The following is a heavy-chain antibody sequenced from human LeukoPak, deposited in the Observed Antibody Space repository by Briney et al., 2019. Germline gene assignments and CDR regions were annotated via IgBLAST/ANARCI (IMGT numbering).Heavy chain of an antibody. CDR3: ARDKGLRFPRGPMDV. V-gene: IGHV3-30-3*01. CDR2: ISYDGSNK. J-gene: IGHJ6*02. D-gene: IGHD3-3*01. Sequence: SGGSLRLSCAASGFTFSSYAMHWVRQAPGKGLEWVAVISYDGSNKYYADSVKGRFTISRDNSKNTLYLQMNSLRAEDTAVYYCARDKGLRFPRGPMDVWGQGTTVTVSS. CDR1: GFTFSSYA.